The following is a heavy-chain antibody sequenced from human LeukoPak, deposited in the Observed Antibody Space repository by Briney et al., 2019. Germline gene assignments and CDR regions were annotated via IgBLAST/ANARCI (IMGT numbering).Heavy chain of an antibody. D-gene: IGHD5-24*01. V-gene: IGHV1-2*06. CDR1: GYTFTGYY. CDR3: ARGRDGYNFKGDY. CDR2: INPNSGGT. J-gene: IGHJ4*02. Sequence: ASVKVSCKASGYTFTGYYMHWVRQAPGQGLEWMGRINPNSGGTNYAQKFQGRVTMTTDTSTSTAYMELRSLRSDDTAVYYCARGRDGYNFKGDYWGQGTLVTVSS.